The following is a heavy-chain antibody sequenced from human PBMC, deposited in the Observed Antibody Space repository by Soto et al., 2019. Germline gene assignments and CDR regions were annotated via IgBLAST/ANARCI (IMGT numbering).Heavy chain of an antibody. CDR3: ARVIFGVVLARYSMDV. J-gene: IGHJ6*02. CDR1: GGSISNNDYY. D-gene: IGHD3-3*01. CDR2: IFYSGST. V-gene: IGHV4-30-4*01. Sequence: SETLSLTCTVSGGSISNNDYYWSWIRQPPGKGLECIGYIFYSGSTYYNPSLESRITMSVDTSKNQFSLQLSSVTPADTAVHFCARVIFGVVLARYSMDVWGQGTTVTVSS.